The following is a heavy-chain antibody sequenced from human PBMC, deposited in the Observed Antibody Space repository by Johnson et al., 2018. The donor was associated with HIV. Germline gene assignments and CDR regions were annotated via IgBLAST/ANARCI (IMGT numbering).Heavy chain of an antibody. CDR3: AGELRGPDALDI. CDR1: GFTFSSYG. J-gene: IGHJ3*02. CDR2: ISGSGGST. V-gene: IGHV3-NL1*01. Sequence: QVQLVESGGGVVQPGRSLRLSCAASGFTFSSYGMHWVRQAPGKGLEWVAAISGSGGSTYYADSVKGRFTISRDNSKSTLILQMNGLREEDTAIYYCAGELRGPDALDIWGQGTMVTVSS.